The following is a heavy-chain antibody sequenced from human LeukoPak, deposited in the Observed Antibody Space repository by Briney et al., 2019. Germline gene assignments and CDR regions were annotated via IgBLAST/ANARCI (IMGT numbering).Heavy chain of an antibody. CDR2: ISYDGSNK. V-gene: IGHV3-30-3*01. CDR1: GFTFSSYA. CDR3: ARDNYDYSGYYYVPPTLTSPLDY. J-gene: IGHJ4*02. Sequence: GGSLRLSCAASGFTFSSYAMHWVRQAPGKGLEWVAVISYDGSNKYYADSVKGRFTISRDNSKNTLYLQMNSLRAEDTAVYYCARDNYDYSGYYYVPPTLTSPLDYWGQGTLVTVSS. D-gene: IGHD3-22*01.